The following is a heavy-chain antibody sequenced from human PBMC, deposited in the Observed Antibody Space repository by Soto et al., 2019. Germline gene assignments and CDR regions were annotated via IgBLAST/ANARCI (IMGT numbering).Heavy chain of an antibody. J-gene: IGHJ4*02. Sequence: EVQLVESGGGLVQPGRSLRLSCAASGFTFDDYAMHWVRQAPGKGLEWVSGISWNVGSIAYAASVKGRFTISRDNAKNSLDLRMNSLRAEDTALYYCGKGVAGWYHFDYWGQGTLVTVSS. V-gene: IGHV3-9*01. CDR3: GKGVAGWYHFDY. CDR2: ISWNVGSI. D-gene: IGHD2-15*01. CDR1: GFTFDDYA.